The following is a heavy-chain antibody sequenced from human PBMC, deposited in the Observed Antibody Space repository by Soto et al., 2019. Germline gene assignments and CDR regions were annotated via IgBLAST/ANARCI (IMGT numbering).Heavy chain of an antibody. J-gene: IGHJ4*02. V-gene: IGHV3-23*01. D-gene: IGHD2-15*01. CDR2: ISGSGGST. CDR3: AKCSGGSCYWHYFDY. CDR1: GFTFSSYA. Sequence: GGSLRLSCAASGFTFSSYAMSWVRQAPGKGLEWVSAISGSGGSTYYADSVKGRFTISRDNSKNTLYLQMNSLRAEDTAVYYCAKCSGGSCYWHYFDYWGQGTLVTVSS.